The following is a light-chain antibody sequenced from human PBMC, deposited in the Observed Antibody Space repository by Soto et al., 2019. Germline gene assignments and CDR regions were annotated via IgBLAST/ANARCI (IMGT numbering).Light chain of an antibody. J-gene: IGLJ3*02. CDR3: CSYAGSNWV. CDR2: EVS. CDR1: SRDVGSYNL. Sequence: QSVLTQPASVSGSPGQSITISCTGTSRDVGSYNLVSWYQQHPGKAPKLMIYEVSKRPSGVSNRFSGSKSGNTASLTISGLQAEDEADYYCCSYAGSNWVFGGGTKVTVL. V-gene: IGLV2-23*02.